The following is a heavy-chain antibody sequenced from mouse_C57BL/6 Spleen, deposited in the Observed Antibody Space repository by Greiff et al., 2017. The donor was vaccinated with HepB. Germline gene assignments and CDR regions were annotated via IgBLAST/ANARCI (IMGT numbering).Heavy chain of an antibody. J-gene: IGHJ1*03. D-gene: IGHD2-3*01. CDR3: ARDYDGYYGYFDV. CDR1: GYSITSGYD. Sequence: VQLKQSGPGMVKPSQSLSLTCTVTGYSITSGYDWHWIRHFPGNKLEWMGYISYSGSTNYNPSLKSRISITHDPSKNHFFLKLNSVTTEDTATYYCARDYDGYYGYFDVWGTGTTVTVSS. V-gene: IGHV3-1*01. CDR2: ISYSGST.